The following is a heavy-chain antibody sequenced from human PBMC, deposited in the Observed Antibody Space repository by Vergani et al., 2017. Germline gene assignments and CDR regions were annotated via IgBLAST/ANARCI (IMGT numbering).Heavy chain of an antibody. CDR2: INPNSGGA. CDR1: GYTFTGYY. J-gene: IGHJ4*02. Sequence: QVQLVQSGAEVKKPGASVKVSCKASGYTFTGYYMHWVRQAPGQGLEWMGWINPNSGGAKYAQKVQGRVTMTTDTSTSTAYMELRSLRSDDTAVYYCARAVARNAPGDYWGQGTLVTVSS. D-gene: IGHD6-19*01. V-gene: IGHV1-2*02. CDR3: ARAVARNAPGDY.